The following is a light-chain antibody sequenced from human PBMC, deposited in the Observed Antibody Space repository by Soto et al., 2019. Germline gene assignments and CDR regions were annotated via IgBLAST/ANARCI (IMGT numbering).Light chain of an antibody. CDR2: EVN. V-gene: IGLV2-8*01. CDR1: SSDVGGYNY. J-gene: IGLJ3*02. CDR3: GSWDGALNAWV. Sequence: QSALTQPPSASGSPGQSVAISCTGTSSDVGGYNYVSWYQQHPGKAPKLMIYEVNKRPSGVPDRFSGSKSGNTASLTVSGLQAEDEADYYCGSWDGALNAWVFGGGTKVTVL.